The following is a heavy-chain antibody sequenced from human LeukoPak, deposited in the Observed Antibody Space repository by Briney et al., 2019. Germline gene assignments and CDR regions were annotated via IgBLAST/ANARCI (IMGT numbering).Heavy chain of an antibody. V-gene: IGHV4-34*01. D-gene: IGHD3-22*01. CDR3: ARVEYYDSSGYYSIDY. CDR2: INHSGRT. J-gene: IGHJ4*02. CDR1: GGSFSGYY. Sequence: SETLSLTCAVYGGSFSGYYWSWIRQPPPKGLDLVGEINHSGRTNYTPTLKSRVTISVDPSKNQSPLKLSSVTAADTAVYYCARVEYYDSSGYYSIDYWGQGTLVTVSS.